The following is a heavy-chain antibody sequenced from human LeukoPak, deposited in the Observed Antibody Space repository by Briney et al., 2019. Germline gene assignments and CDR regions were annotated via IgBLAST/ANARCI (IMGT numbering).Heavy chain of an antibody. J-gene: IGHJ6*03. CDR2: INHSGST. CDR1: GGFLSGYY. CDR3: ARGAYNMYSSSSGDTWFGERAYYYYYMDV. Sequence: SETLSLTCVVYGGFLSGYYWSWLRQPPGKGLEWIGEINHSGSTNYNPSLKSRVTISVGTSTNQFSLKLSSVTAGNRAVYYCARGAYNMYSSSSGDTWFGERAYYYYYMDVWGKGTTITVSS. V-gene: IGHV4-34*01. D-gene: IGHD6-6*01.